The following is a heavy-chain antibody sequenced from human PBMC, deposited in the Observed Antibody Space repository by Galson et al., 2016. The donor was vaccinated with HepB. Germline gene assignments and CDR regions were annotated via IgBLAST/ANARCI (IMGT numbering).Heavy chain of an antibody. CDR1: GFSLSTRGMY. CDR3: ARIRAGGRNLYHFDY. J-gene: IGHJ4*02. D-gene: IGHD1-14*01. CDR2: IDWDDDK. V-gene: IGHV2-70*01. Sequence: PALVKPTQTLTLTCAFSGFSLSTRGMYVSWIRQPPGKALEWLALIDWDDDKYYSTSLKTRLTISKDTSKNQVVLRMTNMDPVDTATYYCARIRAGGRNLYHFDYWGQGTLVTVSP.